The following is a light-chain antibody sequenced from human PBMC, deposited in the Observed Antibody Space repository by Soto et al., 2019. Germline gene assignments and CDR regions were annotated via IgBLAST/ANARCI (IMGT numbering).Light chain of an antibody. CDR2: DVN. J-gene: IGLJ1*01. Sequence: QSALTQPASVSGSPGQSIAISCTGTSRDVGAYNSVSWYQQHPGKVPKLLIYDVNNRLSEISTRFSGSKSGNTASLTISGLQAEDEADYYCSSYTTSGNYVFGTGTKLTVL. CDR3: SSYTTSGNYV. V-gene: IGLV2-14*01. CDR1: SRDVGAYNS.